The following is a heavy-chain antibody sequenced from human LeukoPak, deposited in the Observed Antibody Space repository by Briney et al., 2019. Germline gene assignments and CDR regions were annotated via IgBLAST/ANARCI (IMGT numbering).Heavy chain of an antibody. J-gene: IGHJ4*02. Sequence: PSETLSLTCAVSGGSISSSNWWSWVRQPPGKGLEWIGEINHSGSTNYNPSLKSRVTISVDTSKNQFSLKLSSVTAADTAVYYCARRPLGGGIYYFDYWGQGTLVTVSS. CDR1: GGSISSSNW. CDR2: INHSGST. CDR3: ARRPLGGGIYYFDY. D-gene: IGHD1-26*01. V-gene: IGHV4-4*02.